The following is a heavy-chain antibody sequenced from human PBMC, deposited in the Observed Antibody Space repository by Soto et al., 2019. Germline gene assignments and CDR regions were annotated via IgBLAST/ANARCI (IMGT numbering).Heavy chain of an antibody. J-gene: IGHJ4*02. CDR3: ARDPGYRVWFGEAHYFDC. CDR1: GFTFSSYW. D-gene: IGHD3-10*01. V-gene: IGHV3-7*03. CDR2: IKQDGSEK. Sequence: GGSLRLSCAASGFTFSSYWMSWVRQAPGKGLEWVANIKQDGSEKYYVDSVKGRFTISRDNAKKSLYLQMNSLRAEDTAVYYCARDPGYRVWFGEAHYFDCWGQGTIVTVSS.